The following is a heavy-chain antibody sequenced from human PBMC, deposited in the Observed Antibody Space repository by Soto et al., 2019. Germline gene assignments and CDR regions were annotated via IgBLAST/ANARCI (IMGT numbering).Heavy chain of an antibody. Sequence: EVQLVESGGHLVQPGGSLRLSCTASGFRFSSHWMHWVRQGPGKGLVWVSRINADGSYTTYGDSVKGRFTISRDNAKNTLFLQMNRLRAEDTGVYYCARENYDDYYYYIDVWGKGTTVTVSS. CDR2: INADGSYT. CDR3: ARENYDDYYYYIDV. J-gene: IGHJ6*03. V-gene: IGHV3-74*01. D-gene: IGHD3-3*01. CDR1: GFRFSSHW.